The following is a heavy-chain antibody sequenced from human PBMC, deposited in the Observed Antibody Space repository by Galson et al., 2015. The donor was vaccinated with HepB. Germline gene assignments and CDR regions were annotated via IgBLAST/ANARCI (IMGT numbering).Heavy chain of an antibody. J-gene: IGHJ5*02. Sequence: SLRLSCAASGFTFSSNWMHWVRQAPGKGLEWVSRINGDASSTIYADSVQGRFTISRDNARNTLYLQLNSLSAEDTAVYYCARERHRSTYTPNWFDPWGQGTLVTVSS. D-gene: IGHD2-2*01. V-gene: IGHV3-74*01. CDR3: ARERHRSTYTPNWFDP. CDR2: INGDASST. CDR1: GFTFSSNW.